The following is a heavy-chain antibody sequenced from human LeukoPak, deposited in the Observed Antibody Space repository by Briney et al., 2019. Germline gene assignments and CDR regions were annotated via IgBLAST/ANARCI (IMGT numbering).Heavy chain of an antibody. J-gene: IGHJ3*01. CDR1: GFTFSSYW. Sequence: GGSLRLSCAASGFTFSSYWMNWVRQAPGKGLVWVSRIASDGSSTTYADSVKGRFSISRDNAKNTLYLQMNSLRAEDTAVYYCVRYCNGGSCYRAAFDVWGPGTTVTVSS. CDR2: IASDGSST. D-gene: IGHD2-15*01. V-gene: IGHV3-74*01. CDR3: VRYCNGGSCYRAAFDV.